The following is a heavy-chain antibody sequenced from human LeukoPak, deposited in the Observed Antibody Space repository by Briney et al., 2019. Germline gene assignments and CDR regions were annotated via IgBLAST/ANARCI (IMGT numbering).Heavy chain of an antibody. V-gene: IGHV4-59*08. CDR1: AGSISSSY. CDR3: ARQGPLTTAVTTRTNPFDY. D-gene: IGHD4-11*01. Sequence: PSETLSLTCTVSAGSISSSYWSWIRQPPGKGLEWIGYIYYSGSTNYNPSLKSRVTISVDTSKNQFSLKLNSVTAADTAVYYCARQGPLTTAVTTRTNPFDYWGQGTLVTVPS. CDR2: IYYSGST. J-gene: IGHJ4*02.